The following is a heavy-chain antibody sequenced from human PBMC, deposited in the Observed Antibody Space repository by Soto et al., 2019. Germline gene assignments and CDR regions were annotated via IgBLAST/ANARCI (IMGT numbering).Heavy chain of an antibody. CDR3: AKISADYYVSGSSLGYFDY. Sequence: EVQLLESGGGLVQPGGSLRLSCAASGFTFSSYAMSWVRQAPGKGLEWVSAISGSGGSTYYADSVKGRFTISRDNSKNTLYLQMNSLRAEDTAVYYCAKISADYYVSGSSLGYFDYWGQGTLVTVSS. V-gene: IGHV3-23*01. J-gene: IGHJ4*02. CDR2: ISGSGGST. CDR1: GFTFSSYA. D-gene: IGHD3-10*01.